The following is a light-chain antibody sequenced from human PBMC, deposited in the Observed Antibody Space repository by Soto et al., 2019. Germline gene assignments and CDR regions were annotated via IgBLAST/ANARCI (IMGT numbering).Light chain of an antibody. CDR2: KVS. CDR3: MQGTQWPWT. J-gene: IGKJ1*01. Sequence: DVVMTQSPLSLPVTLGQPASISCRSSQSLIHSDGNTYLNWFQQRPGQSPRRRIYKVSDRDSGVPDRFSGSGSGTDFTLKISRVEGEDVGIYYCMQGTQWPWTFSQRTHVAIK. V-gene: IGKV2-30*02. CDR1: QSLIHSDGNTY.